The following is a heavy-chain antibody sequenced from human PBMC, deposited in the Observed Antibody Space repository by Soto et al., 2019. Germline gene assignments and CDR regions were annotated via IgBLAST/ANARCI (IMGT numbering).Heavy chain of an antibody. V-gene: IGHV3-30-3*01. J-gene: IGHJ1*01. CDR3: AREAGNCSSTSCYVGGYFQH. D-gene: IGHD2-2*01. CDR1: GFTFSSYA. Sequence: PGGPLRLSYAASGFTFSSYAMHWVRQAPGKGLEWVAVISYDGSNKYYADSVKGRFTISRDNSKNTLYLQMNSLRAEDTAVYYCAREAGNCSSTSCYVGGYFQHWGQGTLVTVSS. CDR2: ISYDGSNK.